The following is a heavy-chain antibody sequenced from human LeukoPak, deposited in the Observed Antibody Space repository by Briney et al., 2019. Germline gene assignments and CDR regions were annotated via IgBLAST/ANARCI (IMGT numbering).Heavy chain of an antibody. CDR3: ASVRISDLDAFDI. Sequence: ASVKVSCKASGYTFTGYYMHWVRQAPGQGLEWMGWVNPNSGGANYAQKFQGRVTMTRDTSISTAYMELSRLRSDDTAVYYCASVRISDLDAFDIWGQGTMVTVSS. V-gene: IGHV1-2*02. CDR1: GYTFTGYY. CDR2: VNPNSGGA. D-gene: IGHD2-15*01. J-gene: IGHJ3*02.